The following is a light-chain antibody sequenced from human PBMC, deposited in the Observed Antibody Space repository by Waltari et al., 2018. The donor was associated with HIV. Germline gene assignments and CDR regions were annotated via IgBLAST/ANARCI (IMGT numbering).Light chain of an antibody. CDR3: QQYNSYSQT. J-gene: IGKJ1*01. CDR2: KAT. Sequence: DIQMTQSPSTLSASVGDRVTITCRASQSISDGLAWYQQKPGQAPKLLIFKATTLQSGVPSRFSGSGSGTEFTLTISSLQPDDFATYYCQQYNSYSQTFGQGTKVEIK. CDR1: QSISDG. V-gene: IGKV1-5*03.